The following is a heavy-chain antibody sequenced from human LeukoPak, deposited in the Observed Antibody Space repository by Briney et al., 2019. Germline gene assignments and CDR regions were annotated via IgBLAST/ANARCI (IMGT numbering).Heavy chain of an antibody. J-gene: IGHJ4*02. CDR1: GFIVSGNY. D-gene: IGHD3-9*01. V-gene: IGHV3-66*01. CDR2: IYSGGRT. CDR3: APIAIRSGY. Sequence: GVSLRFSCAASGFIVSGNYLSWVRQAPGKGLEWVSVIYSGGRTYYADSVKGRFTISRDNSKNTLYLQMNSLRAEDTAVYYCAPIAIRSGYWGQGTLVTVSS.